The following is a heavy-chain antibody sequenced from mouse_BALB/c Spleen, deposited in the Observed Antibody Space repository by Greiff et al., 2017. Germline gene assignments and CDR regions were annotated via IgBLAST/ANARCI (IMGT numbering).Heavy chain of an antibody. CDR1: GYTFTSYV. CDR3: ARRYGTGYAMDY. Sequence: EVQRVESGPELVKPGASVKMSCKAPGYTFTSYVMHWVKQKPGQGLEWIGYINPYNDGTKYNEKFKGKATLTSDKSSSTAYMELSSLTSEDSAVYYCARRYGTGYAMDYWGQGTSVTVSS. J-gene: IGHJ4*01. D-gene: IGHD2-12*01. CDR2: INPYNDGT. V-gene: IGHV1-14*01.